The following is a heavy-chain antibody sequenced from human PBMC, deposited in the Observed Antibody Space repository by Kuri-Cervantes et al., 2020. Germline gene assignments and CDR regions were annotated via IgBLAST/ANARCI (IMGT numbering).Heavy chain of an antibody. Sequence: ASVKVSCKVSGYTLTELSMHWVRQAPGQGLEWMGWINTNTGNPTYAQGFTGRFVFSLGTSVSTAYLQISSLKAEDTAVYYCAVCGAAPNPNDAFDIWGQGTMVTVSS. CDR1: GYTLTELS. CDR3: AVCGAAPNPNDAFDI. D-gene: IGHD6-25*01. J-gene: IGHJ3*02. CDR2: INTNTGNP. V-gene: IGHV7-4-1*02.